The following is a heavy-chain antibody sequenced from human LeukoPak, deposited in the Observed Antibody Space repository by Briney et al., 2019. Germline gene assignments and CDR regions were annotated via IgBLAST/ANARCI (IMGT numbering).Heavy chain of an antibody. Sequence: GGSLRLSCTSSGFTVSRYAMHWVRQAPGKGLEYVSVIGTNGGSTYYADSVKGRFTISRDNSRNTLYLQMSSLRAEDTAVYYCVKASTGPTGGFDYWGQGTLVTVSS. D-gene: IGHD1-7*01. J-gene: IGHJ4*02. V-gene: IGHV3-64D*09. CDR1: GFTVSRYA. CDR2: IGTNGGST. CDR3: VKASTGPTGGFDY.